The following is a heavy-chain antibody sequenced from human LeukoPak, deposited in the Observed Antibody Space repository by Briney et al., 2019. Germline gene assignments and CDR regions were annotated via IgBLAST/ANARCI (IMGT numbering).Heavy chain of an antibody. CDR2: IYYSGST. J-gene: IGHJ4*02. CDR3: ARYSIAAAGENGYYFDY. CDR1: GGSISSGDYY. V-gene: IGHV4-30-4*01. D-gene: IGHD6-13*01. Sequence: SQTLSLTCTVSGGSISSGDYYWSWIRQPPGKGLEWIGYIYYSGSTYYNPSLKSRVTISVDTSKSQFSLKLSSVTAADTAVYYCARYSIAAAGENGYYFDYWGQGTLVTVSS.